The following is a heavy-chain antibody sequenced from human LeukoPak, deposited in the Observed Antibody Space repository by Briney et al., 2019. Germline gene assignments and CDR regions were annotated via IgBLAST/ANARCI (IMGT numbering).Heavy chain of an antibody. Sequence: SVKVSCKASGGTFSSYAISWVRQAPGQGLEWMGRIIPILGIANYAQKFQGRVTITADKSTSTAYMELSSLRSEDTAVYYCARDLPHVLRFLEWSEPFDYWGQGTLVTVSS. CDR3: ARDLPHVLRFLEWSEPFDY. V-gene: IGHV1-69*04. J-gene: IGHJ4*02. CDR2: IIPILGIA. CDR1: GGTFSSYA. D-gene: IGHD3-3*01.